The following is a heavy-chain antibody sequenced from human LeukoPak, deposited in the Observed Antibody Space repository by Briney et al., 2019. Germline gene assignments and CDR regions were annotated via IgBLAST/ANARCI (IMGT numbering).Heavy chain of an antibody. CDR2: IFPGNSAT. CDR3: VRHNNYALDY. CDR1: GYSLTSYW. V-gene: IGHV5-51*01. J-gene: IGHJ4*02. D-gene: IGHD5-18*01. Sequence: GESLKISWEGSGYSLTSYWIGWARQLPGKGLGWMPIIFPGNSATVYSTSCQGHFTFSADKPIRTAYRQWRGLKASDRLMYYWVRHNNYALDYWGQGTLVTVSS.